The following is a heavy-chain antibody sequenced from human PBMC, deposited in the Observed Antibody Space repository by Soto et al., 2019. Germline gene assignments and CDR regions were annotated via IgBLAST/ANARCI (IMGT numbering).Heavy chain of an antibody. CDR3: TTEPKRFGELYPRVPFDY. Sequence: PGGSLRLSCAASGFTFSNAWMSWVRQAPGKGLEWVGRIKSKTDGGTTDYAAPVKGRFTISRDDSKNTLYLQMNSLKTEDTAVYYCTTEPKRFGELYPRVPFDYWGQGTLVTVSS. V-gene: IGHV3-15*01. CDR2: IKSKTDGGTT. CDR1: GFTFSNAW. J-gene: IGHJ4*02. D-gene: IGHD3-10*01.